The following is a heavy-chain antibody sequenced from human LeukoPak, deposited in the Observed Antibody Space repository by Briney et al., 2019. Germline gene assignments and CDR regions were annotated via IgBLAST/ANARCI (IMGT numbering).Heavy chain of an antibody. J-gene: IGHJ6*03. Sequence: PGGSLRLSCAASAFTFSNYALTWVRQTPGKGLEWVSSITGSDGNTQYADSVKGRFTISRDNSKNTPYLQMNSLRAEDTAIYFCAKHSHRHYHYYYMDVWGTGTTVTVFS. CDR1: AFTFSNYA. CDR2: ITGSDGNT. CDR3: AKHSHRHYHYYYMDV. D-gene: IGHD1-26*01. V-gene: IGHV3-23*01.